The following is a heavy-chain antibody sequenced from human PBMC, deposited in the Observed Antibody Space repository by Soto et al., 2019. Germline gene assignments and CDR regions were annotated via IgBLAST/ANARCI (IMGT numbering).Heavy chain of an antibody. CDR2: ISSSSSYI. CDR1: GFTFSSYS. V-gene: IGHV3-21*01. Sequence: GGSLRLSCAASGFTFSSYSMNWVRQAPGKGLEWVSSISSSSSYIYYADSVKGRFTIFRGNAKNSLYLQMNSLRAEDTAVYYCARDRTRVRGVIIVLDAFDIWGQGTMVTVSS. D-gene: IGHD3-10*01. CDR3: ARDRTRVRGVIIVLDAFDI. J-gene: IGHJ3*02.